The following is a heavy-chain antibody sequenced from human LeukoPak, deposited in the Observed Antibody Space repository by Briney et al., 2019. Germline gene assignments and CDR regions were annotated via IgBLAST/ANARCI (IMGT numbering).Heavy chain of an antibody. J-gene: IGHJ1*01. Sequence: PGESLRLSCAASGFTFSNFAMNWVRQAPERGLEWVSTISTSGNTHYADSVKGRFTISRDNSKNTLYLQMNSLRPEDTALYYCAKDLDSTGSWPTEYFQHWGQGTPVTVSS. CDR3: AKDLDSTGSWPTEYFQH. CDR2: ISTSGNT. D-gene: IGHD3-22*01. V-gene: IGHV3-23*01. CDR1: GFTFSNFA.